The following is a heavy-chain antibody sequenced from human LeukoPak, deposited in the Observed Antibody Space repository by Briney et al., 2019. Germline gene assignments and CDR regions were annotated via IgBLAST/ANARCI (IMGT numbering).Heavy chain of an antibody. CDR2: ISGSGGST. CDR1: GFTFSSYA. J-gene: IGHJ2*01. CDR3: AKMIVLRYFDWLGYFDL. D-gene: IGHD3-9*01. Sequence: GGSLRLSCAASGFTFSSYAMSWARQAPGKGLEWVSAISGSGGSTYYADSVKGRFTISRDNSKNTLYLQMNSLRAEDTAVYYCAKMIVLRYFDWLGYFDLWGRGTLVTVSS. V-gene: IGHV3-23*01.